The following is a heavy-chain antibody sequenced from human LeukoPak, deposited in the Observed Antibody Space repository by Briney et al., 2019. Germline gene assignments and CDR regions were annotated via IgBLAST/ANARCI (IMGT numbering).Heavy chain of an antibody. CDR2: IWYDGSNK. J-gene: IGHJ4*02. Sequence: QPGRSLRLSCAASGFTFSSYGMHWVRQAPGKGLEWVAVIWYDGSNKYYADSVKGRFTISRDNSKNTLYLLMNSLRAEDTAVYYCAKDLAMITFGGGFDYWGQGTLVTVSS. CDR3: AKDLAMITFGGGFDY. V-gene: IGHV3-33*06. D-gene: IGHD3-16*01. CDR1: GFTFSSYG.